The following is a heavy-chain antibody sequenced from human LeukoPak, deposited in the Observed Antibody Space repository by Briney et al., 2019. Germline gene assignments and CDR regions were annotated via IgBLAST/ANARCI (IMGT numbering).Heavy chain of an antibody. CDR1: GGSISSYY. V-gene: IGHV4-4*09. Sequence: SETLSLTCTVSGGSISSYYWSWIRQPPGKGLEWIGYIYTSGSTNYNPSLKSRVTISVDTSKNQFSLKLSSVTAADTAVYYCARALDGYNSLYFDYWGQGTPVTVSS. CDR2: IYTSGST. J-gene: IGHJ4*02. D-gene: IGHD5-24*01. CDR3: ARALDGYNSLYFDY.